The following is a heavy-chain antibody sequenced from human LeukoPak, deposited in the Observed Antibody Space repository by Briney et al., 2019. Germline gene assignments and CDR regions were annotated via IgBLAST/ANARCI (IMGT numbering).Heavy chain of an antibody. Sequence: ASVTVSFTASGYTFIVYYLDGVRQAPGQGGGWMGWINPTSGGTNYAQKFQDRVTMTRDTSINTAYLELSRLTSDDTAVYYCARLVGLSTTASYWGQGTLGIVSP. D-gene: IGHD5/OR15-5a*01. V-gene: IGHV1-2*02. CDR1: GYTFIVYY. CDR3: ARLVGLSTTASY. CDR2: INPTSGGT. J-gene: IGHJ4*02.